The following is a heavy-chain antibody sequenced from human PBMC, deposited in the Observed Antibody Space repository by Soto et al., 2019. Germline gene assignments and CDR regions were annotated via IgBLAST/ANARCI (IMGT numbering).Heavy chain of an antibody. J-gene: IGHJ1*01. CDR1: GFTFSSYW. Sequence: GGSLRLSCAASGFTFSSYWMSWVRQAPGKGLEWVANIKQDGSQKYYVDSVKGRFTISRDNAKNSLYLQMNSLRAEDTAVYYCARIYDSSGYYPTEYFQHWGQGTLVTVSS. V-gene: IGHV3-7*01. D-gene: IGHD3-22*01. CDR3: ARIYDSSGYYPTEYFQH. CDR2: IKQDGSQK.